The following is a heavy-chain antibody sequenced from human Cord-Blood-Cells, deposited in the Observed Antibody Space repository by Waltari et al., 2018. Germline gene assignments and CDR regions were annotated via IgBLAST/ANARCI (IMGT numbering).Heavy chain of an antibody. CDR3: AKQTLTGDAFDI. J-gene: IGHJ3*02. CDR1: GFTFSSYG. D-gene: IGHD7-27*01. V-gene: IGHV3-33*08. Sequence: QVQLVESGGGVVQPGRSLRLSCAASGFTFSSYGMHWVRQAPGKGLEWVVVIWYDGSNKYYADSVKGRFTISRDNSKNTLYLQMNSLRAEDTAMYYCAKQTLTGDAFDIWGQGTMVTVSS. CDR2: IWYDGSNK.